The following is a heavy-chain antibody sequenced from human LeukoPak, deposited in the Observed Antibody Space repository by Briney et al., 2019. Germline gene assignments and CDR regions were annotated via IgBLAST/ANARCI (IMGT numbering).Heavy chain of an antibody. J-gene: IGHJ4*02. V-gene: IGHV3-23*01. CDR2: IIYSGGAT. D-gene: IGHD3-22*01. CDR1: GFTFSRSA. CDR3: AKDGLYYDGSEHVYYFDS. Sequence: TGGSLRLSCAASGFTFSRSAMTWVRQGPGTGLEFVASIIYSGGATYYADSVKGRFTISRDNSKNTLYLQMNSLRAEDTALYYCAKDGLYYDGSEHVYYFDSWGQGTLLTVSS.